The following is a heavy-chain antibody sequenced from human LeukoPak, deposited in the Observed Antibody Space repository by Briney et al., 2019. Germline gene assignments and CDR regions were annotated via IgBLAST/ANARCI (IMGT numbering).Heavy chain of an antibody. CDR3: ARGHTYYYDPILDY. CDR1: GFTFSSYA. D-gene: IGHD3-22*01. V-gene: IGHV3-30*04. Sequence: PGGSLRLSCAASGFTFSSYAMHWVRQAPGKGLEWVAVISYDGSNKYYADSVKGRFTISRDNSKNTLYLQINSLRAEDTAVYYCARGHTYYYDPILDYWGQGTLVTVSS. CDR2: ISYDGSNK. J-gene: IGHJ4*02.